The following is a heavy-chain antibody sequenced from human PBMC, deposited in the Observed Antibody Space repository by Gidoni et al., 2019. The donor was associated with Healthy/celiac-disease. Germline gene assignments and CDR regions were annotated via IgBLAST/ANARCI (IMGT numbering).Heavy chain of an antibody. Sequence: QVQLQESGPGLVKPSQTLSLTCTVSVGSISSGGYYWSWIRQHPGKGLEWIGYIYYSGSTYYNPSLKSRVTISVDTSKNQFSLKLSSVTAADTAVYYCARRRGQLGNNWFDPWGQGTLVTVSS. CDR2: IYYSGST. D-gene: IGHD6-13*01. V-gene: IGHV4-31*03. CDR3: ARRRGQLGNNWFDP. CDR1: VGSISSGGYY. J-gene: IGHJ5*02.